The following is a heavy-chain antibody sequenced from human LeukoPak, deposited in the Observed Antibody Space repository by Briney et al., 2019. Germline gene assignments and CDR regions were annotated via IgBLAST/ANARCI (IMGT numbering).Heavy chain of an antibody. J-gene: IGHJ3*02. CDR1: GFTFSSYS. Sequence: GGSLRLSCAASGFTFSSYSMNWDRQAPGKGLEWVSSISSSSSYIYYADSVKGRFTISRDNAKNSLYLQMNSLRAEDTAVYYCARDHYGSGSQPDAFDIWGQGTMVTVSS. CDR3: ARDHYGSGSQPDAFDI. V-gene: IGHV3-21*01. CDR2: ISSSSSYI. D-gene: IGHD3-10*01.